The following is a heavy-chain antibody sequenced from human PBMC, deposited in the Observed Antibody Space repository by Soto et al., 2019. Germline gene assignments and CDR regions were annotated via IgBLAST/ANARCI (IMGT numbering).Heavy chain of an antibody. CDR3: ARPWLIYGMDV. CDR2: IIPILGIA. CDR1: GGTFSSYT. V-gene: IGHV1-69*02. Sequence: QVQLVQSGAEVKKPGSSVKVSCKASGGTFSSYTISWVRQAPGQGLEWMGRIIPILGIANYAQKFQGRVTITADKSTSTAYMELSRLRSEDTAVYYCARPWLIYGMDVWGQGTTVTVSS. J-gene: IGHJ6*02. D-gene: IGHD6-19*01.